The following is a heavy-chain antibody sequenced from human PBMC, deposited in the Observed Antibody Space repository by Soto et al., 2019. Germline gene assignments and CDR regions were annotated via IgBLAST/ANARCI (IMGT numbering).Heavy chain of an antibody. CDR1: GGSISSYY. J-gene: IGHJ3*02. CDR2: IDTGRT. V-gene: IGHV4-59*01. Sequence: QVQLQESGPGLVKPSETLSLPCTVSGGSISSYYWYWIRQPPGKGLEWIGYIDTGRTNYHPSLESRVTISVATSKTHYSQKRSSVTAADTAVYYCASNHAFDIWGQGTMVTVSS. CDR3: ASNHAFDI.